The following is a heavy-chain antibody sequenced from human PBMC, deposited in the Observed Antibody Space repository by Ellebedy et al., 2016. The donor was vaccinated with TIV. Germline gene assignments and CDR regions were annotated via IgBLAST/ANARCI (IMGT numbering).Heavy chain of an antibody. CDR1: GYSFTTNW. J-gene: IGHJ4*02. D-gene: IGHD3-9*01. CDR2: IYPGDSDT. CDR3: ARLGRAGYYNAPGDY. Sequence: GGSLRLSXRASGYSFTTNWIGWVRQMPGKGLEWMGIIYPGDSDTRYNPSFQGQITISADKSISTAYLQWSSLKASDTAIYYCARLGRAGYYNAPGDYWGQGTLVTVSS. V-gene: IGHV5-51*01.